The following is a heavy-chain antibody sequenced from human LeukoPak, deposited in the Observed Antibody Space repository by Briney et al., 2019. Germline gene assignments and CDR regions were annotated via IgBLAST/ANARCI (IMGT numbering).Heavy chain of an antibody. Sequence: ASVKVSCKASGYDFTSVGITWVRRAPGQGLEWMGRISPYNGNTRYAQKFQGRVAMTTDTSTTKAYMELGGLRFNDTAVYYCARAGSGSGWYFDYWGQGTLVTVSS. D-gene: IGHD6-19*01. J-gene: IGHJ4*02. CDR1: GYDFTSVG. CDR2: ISPYNGNT. CDR3: ARAGSGSGWYFDY. V-gene: IGHV1-18*01.